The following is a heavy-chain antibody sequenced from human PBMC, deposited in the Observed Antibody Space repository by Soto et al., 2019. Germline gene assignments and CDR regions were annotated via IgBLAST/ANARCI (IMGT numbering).Heavy chain of an antibody. Sequence: QVQLVESGGGVVQPGRSLRLSCAASGFTFSSYAMHWVRQAPGKGLEWVAVISYDGSNKYYADSVKGRFTISRDNSKNTLYLQMNSLRAEDTAVYYCASDTAYDDFWSGYYPPTSSSYGMNVWGQGTTVTVSS. CDR1: GFTFSSYA. J-gene: IGHJ6*02. CDR2: ISYDGSNK. D-gene: IGHD3-3*01. V-gene: IGHV3-30-3*01. CDR3: ASDTAYDDFWSGYYPPTSSSYGMNV.